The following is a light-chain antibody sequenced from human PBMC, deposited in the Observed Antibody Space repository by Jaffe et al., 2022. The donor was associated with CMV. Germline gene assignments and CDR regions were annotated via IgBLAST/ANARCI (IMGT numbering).Light chain of an antibody. Sequence: EIVLTQFPGTLSMSPGERATLFCRASERVSSSYFAWYQQKPDQAPRLLIYGASSRATGIPDRFSGSGSGTAFTLTISRLEPEDFAVYYCQQYGDSVWTFGQGTKVEI. CDR1: ERVSSSY. CDR3: QQYGDSVWT. CDR2: GAS. V-gene: IGKV3-20*01. J-gene: IGKJ1*01.